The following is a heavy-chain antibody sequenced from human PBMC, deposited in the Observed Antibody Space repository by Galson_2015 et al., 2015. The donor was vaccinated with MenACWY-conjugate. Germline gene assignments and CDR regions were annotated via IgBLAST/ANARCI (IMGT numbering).Heavy chain of an antibody. CDR3: AKDDNPAWYSGAFDI. V-gene: IGHV3-30*18. Sequence: SLRLSCAASGFTFSSYGMHWVRQAPGKGLEWVAVISYDGSNKYYADSVKGRFTISRDNSKNTLYLQMNSLRAEDTAVYYCAKDDNPAWYSGAFDIWGQGTMVTVSS. CDR2: ISYDGSNK. J-gene: IGHJ3*02. D-gene: IGHD6-13*01. CDR1: GFTFSSYG.